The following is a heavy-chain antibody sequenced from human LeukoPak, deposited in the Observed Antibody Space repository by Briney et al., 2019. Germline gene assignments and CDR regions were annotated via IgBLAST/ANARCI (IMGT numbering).Heavy chain of an antibody. Sequence: SVKVSCKASGGTFSSYAISWVRQAPGQGLEWMGGIIPIFGTANYAQKFQGRVTITADESTSTAYMELSSLRSEDTAVYYCARSKRITMIVVDPNWFDPWGQGTLVTVSS. D-gene: IGHD3-22*01. CDR3: ARSKRITMIVVDPNWFDP. CDR2: IIPIFGTA. J-gene: IGHJ5*02. V-gene: IGHV1-69*01. CDR1: GGTFSSYA.